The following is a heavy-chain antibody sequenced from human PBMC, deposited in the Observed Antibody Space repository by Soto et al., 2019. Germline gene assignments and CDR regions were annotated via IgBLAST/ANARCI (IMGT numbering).Heavy chain of an antibody. D-gene: IGHD3-22*01. CDR3: ASSPDSLLLHWFDP. CDR1: GGSISSGGYY. V-gene: IGHV4-31*03. J-gene: IGHJ5*02. Sequence: QVQLQESGPGLMKPSQTLSLTCTVSGGSISSGGYYWSWIRQHPGKGLEWIGYIYYSGSTYYNPSLKSRVTISVDTSKNQFSLKLSSVTAADTAVYYCASSPDSLLLHWFDPWGQGTLVTVSS. CDR2: IYYSGST.